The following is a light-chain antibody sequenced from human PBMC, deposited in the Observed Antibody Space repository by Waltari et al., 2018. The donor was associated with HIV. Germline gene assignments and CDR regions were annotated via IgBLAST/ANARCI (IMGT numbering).Light chain of an antibody. CDR3: SSYAGSNNGV. Sequence: QSALTQPPSASGSAGQSVSISCTGTSSDVGTYNYVSWYRQHPGKAPKPMVYEVTKRPSGVPDRFSGSKSGNTASLTVSGLQAEDEADYYCSSYAGSNNGVFGGGTKLTVL. V-gene: IGLV2-8*01. CDR2: EVT. CDR1: SSDVGTYNY. J-gene: IGLJ2*01.